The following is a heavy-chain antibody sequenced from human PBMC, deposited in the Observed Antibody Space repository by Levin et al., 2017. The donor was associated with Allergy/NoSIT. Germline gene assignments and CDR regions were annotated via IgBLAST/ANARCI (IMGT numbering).Heavy chain of an antibody. CDR2: ITGGGFNT. CDR3: AKKQAGTSGFSFDV. D-gene: IGHD6-19*01. Sequence: LSLTCAASGFTFSDSAMTWVRQAPGKGLEWVSVITGGGFNTYYGDSVKGRFTVSRDNSKNTLYLELNSLRAEDTAVYYCAKKQAGTSGFSFDVWGQGTMVTVSS. V-gene: IGHV3-23*01. CDR1: GFTFSDSA. J-gene: IGHJ3*01.